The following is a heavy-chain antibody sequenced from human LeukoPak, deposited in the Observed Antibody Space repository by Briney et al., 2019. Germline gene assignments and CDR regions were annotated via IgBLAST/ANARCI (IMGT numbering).Heavy chain of an antibody. D-gene: IGHD6-13*01. V-gene: IGHV4-34*01. CDR1: GGSFSGYY. Sequence: PSETLSLTCAVSGGSFSGYYWTWIRQPPGKGLEWIGEINHSGSANYNPSLKSRVTISVDTSKNQFSLKLSSVTAADTAVYYCARDRVAAPSHGHWFDPWGQGTLVTVSS. CDR2: INHSGSA. CDR3: ARDRVAAPSHGHWFDP. J-gene: IGHJ5*02.